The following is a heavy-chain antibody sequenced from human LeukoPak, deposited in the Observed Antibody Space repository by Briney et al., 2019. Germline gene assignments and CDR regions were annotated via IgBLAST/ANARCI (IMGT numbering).Heavy chain of an antibody. D-gene: IGHD6-13*01. CDR3: AKGGASNWRTGARGYYMDV. J-gene: IGHJ6*03. Sequence: SGGSLRLSCAASGFTFSDYYMSWIRQAPGKGLEWVSYISSSGSTIYYADSVKGRFTISRDNAKNSLYLQMNSLRAEDMALYYCAKGGASNWRTGARGYYMDVWGKGTTVTVSS. CDR2: ISSSGSTI. CDR1: GFTFSDYY. V-gene: IGHV3-11*01.